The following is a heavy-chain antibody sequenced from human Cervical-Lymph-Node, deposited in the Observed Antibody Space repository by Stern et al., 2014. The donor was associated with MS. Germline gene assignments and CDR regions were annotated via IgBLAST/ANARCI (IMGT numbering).Heavy chain of an antibody. V-gene: IGHV1-58*01. CDR3: AARYSSNWYDYYYGLDV. CDR2: IVAGSGNT. D-gene: IGHD6-13*01. Sequence: VQLVQSGPEVKKPGTSVKVSCKASGFPFSSSAVHWVRQARGQRLEWIGWIVAGSGNTNYAQKFQERVSITRDMSTSTAYMELSSLRSEDTAVYYCAARYSSNWYDYYYGLDVWGQGTTVTVSS. CDR1: GFPFSSSA. J-gene: IGHJ6*02.